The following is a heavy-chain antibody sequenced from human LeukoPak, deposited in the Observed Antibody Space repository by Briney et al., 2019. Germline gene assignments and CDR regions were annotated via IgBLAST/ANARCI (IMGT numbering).Heavy chain of an antibody. V-gene: IGHV1-46*01. CDR2: IYPRDGST. CDR1: GYTFTSNY. J-gene: IGHJ4*02. CDR3: ARDQEGFDY. Sequence: ASVKVFCKASGYTFTSNYIHWVRQAPGQGLEWMGMIYPRDGSTSYAQKFQGRVTVTGDTSTSTVHMELSGLRSEDTAVYYCARDQEGFDYWGQGTLVTVSS.